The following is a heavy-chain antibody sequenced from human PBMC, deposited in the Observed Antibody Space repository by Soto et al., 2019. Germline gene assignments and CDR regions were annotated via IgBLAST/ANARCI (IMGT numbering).Heavy chain of an antibody. CDR1: GASMTTTHW. CDR2: THHSGNT. Sequence: SETLSLTCVVAGASMTTTHWWTWVRQAPGKGLEWIGETHHSGNTNYNPSLRSRLTISLDKSKNQLSLTLYSVTAADTALYYCARDTNIGSGDLRFWALDCWGPGTM. CDR3: ARDTNIGSGDLRFWALDC. V-gene: IGHV4-4*02. J-gene: IGHJ3*01. D-gene: IGHD3-16*01.